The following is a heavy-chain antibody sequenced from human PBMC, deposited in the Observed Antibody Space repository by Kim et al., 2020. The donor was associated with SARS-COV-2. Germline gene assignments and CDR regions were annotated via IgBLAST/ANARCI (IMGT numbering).Heavy chain of an antibody. J-gene: IGHJ4*02. CDR3: ARAPLGYSYGLSYFDY. Sequence: GGSLRLSCAASGFTVSSNYMSWVRQAPGKGLEWVSVIYRGGSTYYADSVKGRFTIARDNSKNTLYLQMNSLRAEETAGYYCARAPLGYSYGLSYFDYWGQGTLVPVSS. CDR1: GFTVSSNY. V-gene: IGHV3-66*02. CDR2: IYRGGST. D-gene: IGHD5-18*01.